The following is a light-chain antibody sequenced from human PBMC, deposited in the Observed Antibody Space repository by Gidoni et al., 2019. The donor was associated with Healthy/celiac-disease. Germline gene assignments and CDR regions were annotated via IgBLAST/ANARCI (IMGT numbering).Light chain of an antibody. CDR2: KAS. CDR3: QQYSIQAT. V-gene: IGKV1-5*03. CDR1: QSISSW. Sequence: DIQMTQSPSTLSASVGDRVTITCRASQSISSWLAWYQQKPGKAPKLQIYKASSLESGVPSRFSGSGSGTEFTLTISSLQPDDFVTYYCQQYSIQATFGQGTKVEIK. J-gene: IGKJ1*01.